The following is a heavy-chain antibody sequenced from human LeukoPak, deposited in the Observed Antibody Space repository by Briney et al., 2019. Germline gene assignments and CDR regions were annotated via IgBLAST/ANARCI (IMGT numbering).Heavy chain of an antibody. CDR2: IFSGSTI. D-gene: IGHD5-24*01. Sequence: GGSLRLSCAASGFTFSDYYMSWIRQAPGRGLEWVSCIFSGSTIYYADSVKGRFTISRDNAKNSLFLQMNSLRAEDTAVYYCARGRDGYNRFDYWGQGTLVTVSS. V-gene: IGHV3-11*01. CDR1: GFTFSDYY. J-gene: IGHJ4*02. CDR3: ARGRDGYNRFDY.